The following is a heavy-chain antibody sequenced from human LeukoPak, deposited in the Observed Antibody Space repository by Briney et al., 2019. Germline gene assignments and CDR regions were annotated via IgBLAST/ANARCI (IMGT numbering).Heavy chain of an antibody. V-gene: IGHV1-2*02. J-gene: IGHJ4*02. CDR2: INPNSGGT. CDR3: ARDIGWYYYDSSGYYY. D-gene: IGHD3-22*01. CDR1: GYTFTGYY. Sequence: VASVKVSCKASGYTFTGYYMHWVRQAPGQGLEWMGWINPNSGGTNYAQKFQGRVTMTRDTSISTAYMELSRLRSDDTAVYYCARDIGWYYYDSSGYYYWGQGTLVTVSS.